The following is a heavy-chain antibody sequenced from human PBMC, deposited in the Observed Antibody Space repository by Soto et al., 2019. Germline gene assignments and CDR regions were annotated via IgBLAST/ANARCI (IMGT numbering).Heavy chain of an antibody. V-gene: IGHV4-34*01. CDR1: GGSFSGYY. J-gene: IGHJ4*02. CDR2: INHSGST. CDR3: ARATYGSGSV. Sequence: SETLSLTCAVYGGSFSGYYWSWIRQPPGKGLEWIGEINHSGSTNYNPSLKSRVTISVDTSKNQFSLKLSSVTAADTAVYYCARATYGSGSVWGQGTRVIVSS. D-gene: IGHD3-10*01.